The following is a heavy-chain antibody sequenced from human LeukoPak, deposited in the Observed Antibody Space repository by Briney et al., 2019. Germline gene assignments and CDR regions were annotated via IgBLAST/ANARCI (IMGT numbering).Heavy chain of an antibody. CDR1: GGSISSGNYY. Sequence: SETLSLTCTVSGGSISSGNYYWSWIRQHPGKRLEWIGYIHHSGSTYYNPSLKSRVIISVDTSKNQFSLKLNSVTAADTAVYYCASYGSGSYRFDPWGQGTLVTVSS. CDR3: ASYGSGSYRFDP. CDR2: IHHSGST. D-gene: IGHD3-10*01. V-gene: IGHV4-31*03. J-gene: IGHJ5*02.